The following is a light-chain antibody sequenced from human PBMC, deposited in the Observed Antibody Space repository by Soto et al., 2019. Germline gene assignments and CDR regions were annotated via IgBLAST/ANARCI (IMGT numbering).Light chain of an antibody. V-gene: IGLV2-14*03. Sequence: QSVLTQPASVSGSPGQSSTISCTGTNSDVGRYDYVSWYQQHPGKAPKLMIHNVSDRPSGVSNRFSGSKSGNTASLTISGLQDEDEADYYCASFTSSTTLVFGGGTKLTVL. CDR3: ASFTSSTTLV. CDR2: NVS. CDR1: NSDVGRYDY. J-gene: IGLJ2*01.